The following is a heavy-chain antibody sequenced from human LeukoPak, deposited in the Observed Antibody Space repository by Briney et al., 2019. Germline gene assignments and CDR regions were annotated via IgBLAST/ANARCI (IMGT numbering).Heavy chain of an antibody. Sequence: GGSLRLSCAASGFTFSSYGMHWVRQAPGKGLEWVAFIRYDGSNKYYADSVKGRFTISRDNSKNTLYLQMNSLRAEDTAVYYCAKWDEYSSPGGSWGQGTLVTVSS. D-gene: IGHD6-6*01. CDR1: GFTFSSYG. J-gene: IGHJ5*02. V-gene: IGHV3-30*02. CDR2: IRYDGSNK. CDR3: AKWDEYSSPGGS.